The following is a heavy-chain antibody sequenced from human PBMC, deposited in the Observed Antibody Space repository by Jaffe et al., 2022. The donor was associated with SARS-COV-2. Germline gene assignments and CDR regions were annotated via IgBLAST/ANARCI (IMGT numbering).Heavy chain of an antibody. Sequence: QVQLQESGPGLVKPSETLSLTCTVSGGSISSYYWSWIRQPPGKGLEWIGYIYYSGSTNYNPSLKSRVTISVDTSKNQFSLKLSSVTAADTAVYYCARHEAIYWGGWFDPWGQGTLVTVSS. J-gene: IGHJ5*02. D-gene: IGHD5-12*01. V-gene: IGHV4-59*08. CDR1: GGSISSYY. CDR3: ARHEAIYWGGWFDP. CDR2: IYYSGST.